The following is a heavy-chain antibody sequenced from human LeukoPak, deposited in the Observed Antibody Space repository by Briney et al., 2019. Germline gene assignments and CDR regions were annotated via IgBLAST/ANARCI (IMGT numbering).Heavy chain of an antibody. CDR2: ISGGGGRT. CDR1: GPRVNSYA. J-gene: IGHJ5*02. CDR3: AKDGPGSCSSTTCLNWFDP. V-gene: IGHV3-23*01. D-gene: IGHD2-2*01. Sequence: GRSLRLSLAVAGPRVNSYATSWVRHAPGEGPECLSSISGGGGRTDYADAGTGWFTISRDNFKNTLYLDINNLTVEDTAIYYCAKDGPGSCSSTTCLNWFDPWGQGTLVTVSS.